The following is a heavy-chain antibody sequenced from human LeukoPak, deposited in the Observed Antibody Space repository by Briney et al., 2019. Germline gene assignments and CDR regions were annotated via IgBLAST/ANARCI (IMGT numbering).Heavy chain of an antibody. D-gene: IGHD6-13*01. CDR1: GGSISSYY. CDR2: IYTSGST. Sequence: SEPLSLTCTVSGGSISSYYWIWIRQPPGKGLEWIGYIYTSGSTNYNPSLKSRVTISVDTSKNLFSLKLSSVTAADTAVYYCARYSSSWYYFDSWGQGTLVTVSS. J-gene: IGHJ4*02. CDR3: ARYSSSWYYFDS. V-gene: IGHV4-4*09.